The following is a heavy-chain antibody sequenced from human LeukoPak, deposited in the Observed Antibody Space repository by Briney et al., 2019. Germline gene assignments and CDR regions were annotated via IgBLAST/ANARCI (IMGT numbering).Heavy chain of an antibody. J-gene: IGHJ3*02. D-gene: IGHD3-3*01. CDR1: GGSISSYY. CDR3: ARGGDLEWLLGRWHDAFDI. V-gene: IGHV4-59*01. CDR2: IYYSGST. Sequence: SETLSLTCTVSGGSISSYYWSWIRQPPGKGLEWIGYIYYSGSTNYNPSLKSRVTISVDTSKNQFSLKLSSVTAADTAVYYCARGGDLEWLLGRWHDAFDIWGQGTMVTVSS.